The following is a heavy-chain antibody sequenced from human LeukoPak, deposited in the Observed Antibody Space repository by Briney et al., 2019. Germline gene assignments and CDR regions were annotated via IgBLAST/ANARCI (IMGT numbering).Heavy chain of an antibody. Sequence: ASVKVSCKVSGYTLTELSMHWVRQAPGKGLEWMGGFDPEDGETIYAQKFQGRVTMTEDTSTDTAYMELSSLRSEDTAVYYCATRKRIVAPPYDFWGVPAPFDYWGQGTLVTVSS. J-gene: IGHJ4*02. CDR3: ATRKRIVAPPYDFWGVPAPFDY. CDR1: GYTLTELS. V-gene: IGHV1-24*01. CDR2: FDPEDGET. D-gene: IGHD3-3*01.